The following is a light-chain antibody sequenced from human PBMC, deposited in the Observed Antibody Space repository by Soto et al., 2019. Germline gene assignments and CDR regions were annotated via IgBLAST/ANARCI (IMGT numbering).Light chain of an antibody. V-gene: IGKV3-15*01. CDR2: GSS. CDR1: QSVGSN. CDR3: QQYTNWPPIT. J-gene: IGKJ5*01. Sequence: EILLTQSPATLPMSPGERATLSCRASQSVGSNLAWFQQKPGQAPRLLIYGSSTRATGVPARFSGSGSGADFTLTISNLQSEDFAVYYCQQYTNWPPITFGQGTRLEIK.